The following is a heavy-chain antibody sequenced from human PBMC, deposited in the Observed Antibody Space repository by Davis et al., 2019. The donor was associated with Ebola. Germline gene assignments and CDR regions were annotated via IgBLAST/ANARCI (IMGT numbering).Heavy chain of an antibody. Sequence: SETLSLTCAVYGGSFSGYYWSWIRQPPGKGLEWIGEINHTGSTNYIPSLNSRITISLDTSKKQFSLRLSSVTAADTAVYYCARERTLWSLVTAMIFDYWGQGTLVTVSS. D-gene: IGHD2-21*02. J-gene: IGHJ4*02. CDR1: GGSFSGYY. V-gene: IGHV4-34*01. CDR2: INHTGST. CDR3: ARERTLWSLVTAMIFDY.